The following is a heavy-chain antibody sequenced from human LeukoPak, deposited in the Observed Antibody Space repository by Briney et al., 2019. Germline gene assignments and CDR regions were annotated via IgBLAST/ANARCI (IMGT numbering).Heavy chain of an antibody. CDR1: EFTSSSYA. D-gene: IGHD3-3*01. CDR2: ISGSGGST. J-gene: IGHJ3*02. CDR3: AKDLGITIFGVVQDAFDI. Sequence: GGSLTLSCAASEFTSSSYAMSWVRQAPGKGLEWVSAISGSGGSTYYADSVKGRFTISRDNSKNTLYLQMNSLRAEDTAVYYCAKDLGITIFGVVQDAFDIWGQGTMVTVSS. V-gene: IGHV3-23*01.